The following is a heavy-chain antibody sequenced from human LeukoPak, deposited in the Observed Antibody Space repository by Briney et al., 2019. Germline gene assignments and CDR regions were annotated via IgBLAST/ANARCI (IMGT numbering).Heavy chain of an antibody. J-gene: IGHJ6*03. CDR2: IYYSGST. CDR1: GGSISSGSYY. Sequence: SETLSLTCTVSGGSISSGSYYWSWIRQPPGKGLEWIGYIYYSGSTNYNPSLKSRVTISVDTSKNQFSLKLSSVTAADTAVYYCARGYCNHPVRCYYYYMDVWGKGTTVTVSS. D-gene: IGHD2-15*01. CDR3: ARGYCNHPVRCYYYYMDV. V-gene: IGHV4-61*01.